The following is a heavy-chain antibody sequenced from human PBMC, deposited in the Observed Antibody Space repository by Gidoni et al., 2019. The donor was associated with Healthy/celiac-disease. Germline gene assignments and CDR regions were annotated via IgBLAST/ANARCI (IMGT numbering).Heavy chain of an antibody. CDR3: ARDVMGATASYAFDI. CDR2: IIPILGIA. CDR1: GGHFSSYT. Sequence: QVQLVQSGAGVKRPGSSVKTSCKASGGHFSSYTISWVRQAPGQGLEWMGRIIPILGIANYAQKFQGRVTITADKSTSTAYMELSSLRSEDTAVYYCARDVMGATASYAFDIWGQGTMVTVSS. J-gene: IGHJ3*02. D-gene: IGHD1-26*01. V-gene: IGHV1-69*08.